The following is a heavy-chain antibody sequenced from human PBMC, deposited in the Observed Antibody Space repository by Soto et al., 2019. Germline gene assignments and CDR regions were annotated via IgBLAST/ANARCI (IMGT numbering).Heavy chain of an antibody. D-gene: IGHD2-21*02. V-gene: IGHV4-30-2*01. CDR3: ARSYSGGDAYFDY. CDR2: IYQSGST. CDR1: GGSISSGGYA. J-gene: IGHJ4*02. Sequence: PSETLSLTCAVSGGSISSGGYAWAWIRQPPGKGLVWVGYIYQSGSTYYNPSLKSRVTIAADRSKNQFSLNLASVTAADTAVYYCARSYSGGDAYFDYWGQGTVVTVSS.